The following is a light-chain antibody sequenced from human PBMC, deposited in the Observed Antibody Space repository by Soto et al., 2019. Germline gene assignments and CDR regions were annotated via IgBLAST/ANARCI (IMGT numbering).Light chain of an antibody. V-gene: IGKV3-15*01. CDR3: QQYSNWPRT. Sequence: EIVMTQSPATLSLSPGERATLSCRASQSISSTLAWYQQKAGQAPRLLIYGASARATGIPARFSGSGSGTEFTLTISSLQSEDFAVYYCQQYSNWPRTFGQGTTLEIK. J-gene: IGKJ1*01. CDR1: QSISST. CDR2: GAS.